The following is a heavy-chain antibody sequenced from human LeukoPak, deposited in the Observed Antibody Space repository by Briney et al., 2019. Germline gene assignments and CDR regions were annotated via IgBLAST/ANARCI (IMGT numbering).Heavy chain of an antibody. D-gene: IGHD3-3*01. CDR1: EFTFSTYA. CDR2: ISYDGNNK. CDR3: ARGGLRYLEWLFDYYYMNI. V-gene: IGHV3-30-3*01. Sequence: GGSLRLSCAASEFTFSTYALRWVRQAPGKGLEWVAVISYDGNNKYYADSVKGRFTISRDNSKNTLYLQMNSPRTEDSAVYYCARGGLRYLEWLFDYYYMNIWGQGTTVTVSS. J-gene: IGHJ6*03.